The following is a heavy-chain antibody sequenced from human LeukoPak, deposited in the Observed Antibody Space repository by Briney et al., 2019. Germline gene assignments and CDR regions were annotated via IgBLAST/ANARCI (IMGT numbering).Heavy chain of an antibody. CDR3: AHGLNTIFGVVYFDY. CDR1: GFSLSTSGVG. J-gene: IGHJ4*02. D-gene: IGHD3-3*01. CDR2: IYWNDDK. V-gene: IGHV2-5*01. Sequence: ESGPTLVKPTQTLTLTCTFSGFSLSTSGVGVGWIRQPPGKALEWLALIYWNDDKRYSPSLKSRLTITKDTSKNQVVLTMTNMDPVDTATYYCAHGLNTIFGVVYFDYWGQGTLVTVSS.